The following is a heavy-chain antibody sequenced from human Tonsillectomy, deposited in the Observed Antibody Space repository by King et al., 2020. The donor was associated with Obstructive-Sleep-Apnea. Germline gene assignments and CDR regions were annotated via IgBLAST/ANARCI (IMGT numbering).Heavy chain of an antibody. CDR2: IIPILGIA. CDR3: ARGGDRQWLVQYFDY. Sequence: QLVQSGAEVKKPGSSVKVSCKASGGTFSSYAISWVRQAPGQGLEWMGGIIPILGIANYAQKFQGRVTITADKSTSTAYMELSSLRSGDTAVYYCARGGDRQWLVQYFDYWGQGTLVTVSS. CDR1: GGTFSSYA. V-gene: IGHV1-69*10. D-gene: IGHD6-19*01. J-gene: IGHJ4*02.